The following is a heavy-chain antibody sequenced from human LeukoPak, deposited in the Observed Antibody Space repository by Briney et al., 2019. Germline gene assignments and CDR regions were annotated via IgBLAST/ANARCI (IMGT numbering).Heavy chain of an antibody. Sequence: GGSLRLSCAASGFTFSSFAMHWVRQAPGKGLEWVANIKQDGSKKSYVDSVKGRFTISRDNAKNSLYLQMNSLRAEDTAIYYCTRVGYIDEGIDYWGQGTLVTVSS. J-gene: IGHJ4*02. CDR2: IKQDGSKK. CDR3: TRVGYIDEGIDY. D-gene: IGHD5-24*01. CDR1: GFTFSSFA. V-gene: IGHV3-7*04.